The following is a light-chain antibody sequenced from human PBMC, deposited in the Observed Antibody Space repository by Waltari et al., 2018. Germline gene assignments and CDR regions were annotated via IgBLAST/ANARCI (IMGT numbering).Light chain of an antibody. CDR3: QQHDNLPLT. J-gene: IGKJ3*01. CDR1: QSISSY. CDR2: AAS. V-gene: IGKV1-33*01. Sequence: DIQMTQSQSSLSASVGHRVPITCRASQSISSYLNWYQQKPGKAPKLLIYAASNLETGVPSRFSGSGSGTDFTVTISSLQPEDIATYYCQQHDNLPLTFGPGTKVEIK.